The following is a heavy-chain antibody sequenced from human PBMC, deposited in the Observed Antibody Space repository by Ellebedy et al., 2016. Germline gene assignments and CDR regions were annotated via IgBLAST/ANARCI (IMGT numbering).Heavy chain of an antibody. D-gene: IGHD3-10*01. CDR3: VNKGIDYAFDI. CDR2: ISSNGGST. Sequence: GESLKISXSASGFTFSSYAMHWVRQAPGKGLEYVSAISSNGGSTYYADSVKGRFTISRDNSKNTLYLQMSSLRAEDTAVYYCVNKGIDYAFDIWGQGTMVTVSS. J-gene: IGHJ3*02. CDR1: GFTFSSYA. V-gene: IGHV3-64D*06.